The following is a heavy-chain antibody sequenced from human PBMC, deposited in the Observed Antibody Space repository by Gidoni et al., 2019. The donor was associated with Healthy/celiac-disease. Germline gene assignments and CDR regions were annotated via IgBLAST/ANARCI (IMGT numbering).Heavy chain of an antibody. CDR3: ARGDLMGYYGMDV. J-gene: IGHJ6*02. V-gene: IGHV3-72*01. CDR1: GFTFSNHY. Sequence: EVQPVESGGGLVQHGGSQRLSGAASGFTFSNHYKDWVRQAPGKGLEWVGRTRNKANSYTTEYAASVKGRFTISRDDSKNSLYLQINSLKTEDTAVYYCARGDLMGYYGMDVWGQGTTVTVSS. CDR2: TRNKANSYTT. D-gene: IGHD2-8*01.